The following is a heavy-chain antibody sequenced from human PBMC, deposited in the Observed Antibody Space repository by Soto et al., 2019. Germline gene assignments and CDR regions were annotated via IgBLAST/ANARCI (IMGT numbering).Heavy chain of an antibody. CDR3: ARGMTTVTTLDY. V-gene: IGHV4-30-2*01. D-gene: IGHD4-17*01. CDR1: GGSISSGGYS. Sequence: QLQLQESGSGLVKPSQTLSLTCAVSGGSISSGGYSWSWIRQPPGKGLEWIGYIYHSGSTYYNPSPRSRVTIPLDRSRKQFSLKLRSVTAAATAVSYCARGMTTVTTLDYWGQGTLVTVSS. J-gene: IGHJ4*02. CDR2: IYHSGST.